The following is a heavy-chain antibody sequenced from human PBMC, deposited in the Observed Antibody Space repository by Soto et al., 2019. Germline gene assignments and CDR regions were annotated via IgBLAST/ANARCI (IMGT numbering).Heavy chain of an antibody. CDR1: GGTFSSYA. Sequence: GASVKVSCKASGGTFSSYAISWVRQAPGQGLEWMGGIIPIFGTANYAQKFQGRVTITADESTSTAYMELSSLRSEDTAVYYCVALGFFGGVTHPGYVDVWGQGTTVTVSS. J-gene: IGHJ6*02. CDR3: VALGFFGGVTHPGYVDV. CDR2: IIPIFGTA. D-gene: IGHD3-3*01. V-gene: IGHV1-69*13.